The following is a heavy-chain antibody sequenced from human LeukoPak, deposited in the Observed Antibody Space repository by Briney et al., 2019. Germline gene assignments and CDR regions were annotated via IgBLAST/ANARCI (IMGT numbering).Heavy chain of an antibody. J-gene: IGHJ1*01. V-gene: IGHV4-59*01. CDR3: ARVDSSGWSLD. CDR2: IYYSGST. CDR1: GGSISSYY. D-gene: IGHD6-19*01. Sequence: PSETLSLTCTVSGGSISSYYWSWIRQPPGKGLEWIGYIYYSGSTNYNPSLKSRVTISVDTSKNQFSLKLSSVTAADTAAYYCARVDSSGWSLDWGQGTLVTVSS.